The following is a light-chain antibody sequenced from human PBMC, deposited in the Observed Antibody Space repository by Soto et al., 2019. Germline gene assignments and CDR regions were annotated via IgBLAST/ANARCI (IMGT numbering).Light chain of an antibody. V-gene: IGKV4-1*01. CDR1: QSVLYSSNNKNY. CDR3: QQYYSTPWT. Sequence: DIVMTQSPDSLAVSLGERATINCKSSQSVLYSSNNKNYLAWYQQKPGQPPKLLIYWASTRESGVPDRFSGSGSGTDFTLTISRLQAENAAVYYCQQYYSTPWTFGQGTKVEIK. J-gene: IGKJ1*01. CDR2: WAS.